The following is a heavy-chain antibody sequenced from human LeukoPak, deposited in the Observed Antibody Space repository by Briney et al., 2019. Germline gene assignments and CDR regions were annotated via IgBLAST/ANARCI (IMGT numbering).Heavy chain of an antibody. J-gene: IGHJ4*02. CDR1: GGSISSGSYY. CDR3: ARNYYDSSGSPFDY. V-gene: IGHV4-61*02. D-gene: IGHD3-22*01. Sequence: SQTLSLTCTVSGGSISSGSYYWSWIRQPAGKGLEWIGRIYTSGSTNYNPSLKSRVTISVDTSKNQFSLKLSSVTAADTAVYYCARNYYDSSGSPFDYWGQGTLATVSS. CDR2: IYTSGST.